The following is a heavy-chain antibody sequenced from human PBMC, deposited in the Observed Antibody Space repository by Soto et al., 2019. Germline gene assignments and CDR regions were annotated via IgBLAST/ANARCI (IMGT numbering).Heavy chain of an antibody. V-gene: IGHV3-21*02. CDR1: GFTFSSYT. CDR3: VRGPLYYFDY. CDR2: ISSRSTNT. Sequence: EVQLVESGGGLVKPGGSLRLSCEDSGFTFSSYTMNWVRRAPGKGLEWVSSISSRSTNTHYADSVRGRFTISRDNAKRSLYLQMNSLRAEDTAVYYCVRGPLYYFDYWGQGTLVTVSS. J-gene: IGHJ4*02.